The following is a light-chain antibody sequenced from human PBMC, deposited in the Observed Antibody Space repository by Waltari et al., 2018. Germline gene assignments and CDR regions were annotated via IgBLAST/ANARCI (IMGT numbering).Light chain of an antibody. J-gene: IGKJ3*01. CDR1: QNIDNY. CDR2: ASS. V-gene: IGKV1-39*01. Sequence: DIQMTQSPSSLSASVGDRVIITCRASQNIDNYLNWYQQKPGKAPKLLIYASSNLQSGVPSRFSGDGSGTDFILTISTLQPADFATYYCQQSSSSPITFGPGTKVDVK. CDR3: QQSSSSPIT.